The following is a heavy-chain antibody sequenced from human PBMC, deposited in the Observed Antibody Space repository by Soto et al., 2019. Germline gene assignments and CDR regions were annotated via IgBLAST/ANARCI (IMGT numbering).Heavy chain of an antibody. J-gene: IGHJ4*02. Sequence: GGSLRLSCAASGFTFSSYAMHWVRQAPGKGPEWVAVISYDGSNKYYADSVKGRFTISRDNSKNTLYLQMNSLRAEDTAVYYCARDRDSSSSRPQFDYWGQGTLVTVSS. CDR3: ARDRDSSSSRPQFDY. V-gene: IGHV3-30-3*01. CDR1: GFTFSSYA. CDR2: ISYDGSNK. D-gene: IGHD6-6*01.